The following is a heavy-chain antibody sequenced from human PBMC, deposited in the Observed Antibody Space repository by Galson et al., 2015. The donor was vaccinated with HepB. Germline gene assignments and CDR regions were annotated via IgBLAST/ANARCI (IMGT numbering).Heavy chain of an antibody. Sequence: SLRLSCAASGFTFSNAWMSWVRQAPGKGLEWVGRIKSKTDGGTTDYAAPVKGRFTISRDDSKNTLYLQMNSLKTEDTAVYYCTTATVTTGYYYYMDVWGKGTTVTVSS. V-gene: IGHV3-15*01. CDR3: TTATVTTGYYYYMDV. D-gene: IGHD4-11*01. CDR1: GFTFSNAW. CDR2: IKSKTDGGTT. J-gene: IGHJ6*03.